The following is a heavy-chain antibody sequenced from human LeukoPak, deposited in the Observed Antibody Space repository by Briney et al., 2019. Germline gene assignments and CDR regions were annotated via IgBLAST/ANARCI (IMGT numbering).Heavy chain of an antibody. CDR3: AKKGKQNPGDI. J-gene: IGHJ3*02. CDR2: ISGSGGST. D-gene: IGHD1-14*01. CDR1: GFTFSSYA. Sequence: GGSLRLSCAASGFTFSSYAMSWVRQAPGEGLEWVSAISGSGGSTYYADSVEGRFTISRDNSKNTLYLQMNSLRAEDTAVYYCAKKGKQNPGDIWGQGTMVTVSS. V-gene: IGHV3-23*01.